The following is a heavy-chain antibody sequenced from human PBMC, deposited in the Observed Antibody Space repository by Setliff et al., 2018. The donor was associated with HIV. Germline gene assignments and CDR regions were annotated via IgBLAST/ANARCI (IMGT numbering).Heavy chain of an antibody. Sequence: SETLSLTCTVSGDTDFYWNWIRQPPGKGLEWIGYIHASGKTNYNPSLKSRVTISLDTSKMQFSLHLISVTAADTAVYYCATLDPSGGNFLAYWGQGTLVTVSS. D-gene: IGHD2-21*02. CDR1: GDTDFY. J-gene: IGHJ4*02. V-gene: IGHV4-4*09. CDR3: ATLDPSGGNFLAY. CDR2: IHASGKT.